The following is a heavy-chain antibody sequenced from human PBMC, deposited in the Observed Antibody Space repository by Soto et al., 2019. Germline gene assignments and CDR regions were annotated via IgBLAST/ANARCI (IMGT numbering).Heavy chain of an antibody. D-gene: IGHD6-19*01. CDR2: TSAYNGNT. Sequence: QVQLVQSGGEVKKTGASVKVSCKASGYTFTSSGISWVRQAPGQGLEWMGWTSAYNGNTNYAQKLQGRVTMTTDTSTSSAYMELRSLRSDDTAVYYCARDSSGRANFDYWGQGTLVTVSS. V-gene: IGHV1-18*01. CDR1: GYTFTSSG. CDR3: ARDSSGRANFDY. J-gene: IGHJ4*02.